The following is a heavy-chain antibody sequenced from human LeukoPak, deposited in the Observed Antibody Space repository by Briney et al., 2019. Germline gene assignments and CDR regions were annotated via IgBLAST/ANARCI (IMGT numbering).Heavy chain of an antibody. CDR2: IYSGGST. J-gene: IGHJ4*02. V-gene: IGHV3-53*01. CDR1: GFTVSSNY. CDR3: ARDSSATYLFDY. Sequence: GGSLRLSCAASGFTVSSNYMNWVRQAPGKGLEWVSVIYSGGSTYYADFVKGRFTISRDISKNTLYLQMNSLRAEDTAVYYCARDSSATYLFDYWGQGTLVTVSS. D-gene: IGHD1-26*01.